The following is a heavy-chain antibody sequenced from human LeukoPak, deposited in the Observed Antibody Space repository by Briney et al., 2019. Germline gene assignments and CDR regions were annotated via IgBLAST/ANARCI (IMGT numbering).Heavy chain of an antibody. CDR2: VNRDGSET. CDR3: ARNNGMDV. V-gene: IGHV3-7*03. J-gene: IGHJ6*02. CDR1: GFALSSHW. Sequence: GGSLRLSCAASGFALSSHWMTWVRQVPGRGPEWVANVNRDGSETYYLDSVKGRFTISKDNAKNSLYLQMNSLRAEDTALYHCARNNGMDVWGQGTTIIVSS.